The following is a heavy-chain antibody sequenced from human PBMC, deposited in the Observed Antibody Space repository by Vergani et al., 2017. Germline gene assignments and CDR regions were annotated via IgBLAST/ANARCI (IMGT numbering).Heavy chain of an antibody. CDR2: INSDGSST. CDR1: GFTFSNYW. D-gene: IGHD3-22*01. CDR3: ARGASKARSGYYSRVFDY. Sequence: EVQLVESGGGLVQPGGSLRLSCAASGFTFSNYWMHWVRQAPGKGLVWVSRINSDGSSTGYADSVKGRFTISRDNTKNTLYLQMNSLRAEDTAVYYCARGASKARSGYYSRVFDYWGQGTLVTVSS. J-gene: IGHJ4*02. V-gene: IGHV3-74*01.